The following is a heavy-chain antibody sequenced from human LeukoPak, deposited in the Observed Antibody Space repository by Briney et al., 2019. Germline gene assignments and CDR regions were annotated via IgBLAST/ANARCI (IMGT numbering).Heavy chain of an antibody. D-gene: IGHD6-6*01. J-gene: IGHJ6*03. V-gene: IGHV3-20*04. CDR3: ARAVCPTIKFCDSSYFMDV. CDR1: GFSFDELG. Sequence: PGGSLRLSCAASGFSFDELGMTWVRQVPGKGREWVAGINWNGASTGYADSVRGRFTSSRDNAKNSLYLQMNSLRAEDTALYYCARAVCPTIKFCDSSYFMDVWGKGTTVNVS. CDR2: INWNGAST.